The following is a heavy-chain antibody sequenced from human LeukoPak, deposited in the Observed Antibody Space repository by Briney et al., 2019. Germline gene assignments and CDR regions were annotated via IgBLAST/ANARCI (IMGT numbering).Heavy chain of an antibody. CDR3: ARGSRGAFDI. Sequence: GGSLRLSCAASGFTFSSYDVHWVRQATGKGLEWVSAIGTAGDTYYPGSVKGRFTISRENAKNSLYLQMNSLRADDTAVYYCARGSRGAFDIWGQGTMVTVSS. CDR2: IGTAGDT. V-gene: IGHV3-13*01. J-gene: IGHJ3*02. D-gene: IGHD6-19*01. CDR1: GFTFSSYD.